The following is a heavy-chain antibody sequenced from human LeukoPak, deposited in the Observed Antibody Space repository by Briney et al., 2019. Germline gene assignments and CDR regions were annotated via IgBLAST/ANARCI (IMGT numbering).Heavy chain of an antibody. Sequence: GGSLRLSCAASGFTFSSYAMSWVRQAPGKGLEWVSAISGSGGSTYYADSVKGRFTISRDNSKNTLYLQMNSLRAEDTAVYYCANGSLKSPHSGYYYYYGMDVWGKGTTVTVSS. J-gene: IGHJ6*04. D-gene: IGHD5-12*01. CDR3: ANGSLKSPHSGYYYYYGMDV. CDR1: GFTFSSYA. V-gene: IGHV3-23*01. CDR2: ISGSGGST.